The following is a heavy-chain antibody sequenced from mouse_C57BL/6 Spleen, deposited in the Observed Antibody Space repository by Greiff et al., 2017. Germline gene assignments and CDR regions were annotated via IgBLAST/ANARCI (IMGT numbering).Heavy chain of an antibody. Sequence: QVQLQQPGAELVMPGASVKLSCKASGYTFTSYWMHWVKQRPGQGLEWIGEIDPSDSYTNYNQKFKGKSTFTVDKSSSTAYMQLSSLTSEDSAVYYCARWARFLAYCGQGTLFTVSA. CDR2: IDPSDSYT. CDR3: ARWARFLAY. J-gene: IGHJ3*01. CDR1: GYTFTSYW. V-gene: IGHV1-69*01.